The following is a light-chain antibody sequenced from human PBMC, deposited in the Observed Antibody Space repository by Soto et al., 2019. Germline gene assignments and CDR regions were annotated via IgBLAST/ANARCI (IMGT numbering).Light chain of an antibody. CDR3: QQYVSAVT. CDR1: QRVDSSF. CDR2: GAS. Sequence: EIVLTQSPGFLSLSPGERATLSCRASQRVDSSFFAWYQQKPGQAPRLLIYGASKRATGIPDWFSGSGSGTYFTLTISSLERDVLAGYYCQQYVSAVTFGQGTKVDIK. V-gene: IGKV3-20*01. J-gene: IGKJ1*01.